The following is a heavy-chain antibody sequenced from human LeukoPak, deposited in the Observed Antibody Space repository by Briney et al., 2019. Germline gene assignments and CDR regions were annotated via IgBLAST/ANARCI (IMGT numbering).Heavy chain of an antibody. V-gene: IGHV1-46*01. CDR1: GHTFSSNY. CDR2: INPSGYT. Sequence: ASVKVSCKASGHTFSSNYIHWVRQAPGQGLEWMGIINPSGYTTYAQKFQGRVTMTRDTSTSTVYMELSSLRFDDTAIYYCAKDWHILTGRNCFDPWGQGTLVTVSS. CDR3: AKDWHILTGRNCFDP. J-gene: IGHJ5*02. D-gene: IGHD3-9*01.